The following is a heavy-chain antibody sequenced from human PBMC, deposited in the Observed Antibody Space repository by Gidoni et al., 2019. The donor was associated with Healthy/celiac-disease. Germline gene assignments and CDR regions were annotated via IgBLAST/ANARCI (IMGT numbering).Heavy chain of an antibody. CDR1: GFTFSSYW. CDR3: ARDGPSASVPHYSSHSDDAFDI. CDR2: IKQDGSEK. D-gene: IGHD6-13*01. J-gene: IGHJ3*02. V-gene: IGHV3-7*01. Sequence: EVQLVESGGGLVQPGGSLRLSCAASGFTFSSYWMSWVRQAPGKGLEWVANIKQDGSEKYYVDSVKGRFTISRDNAKNSLYLQMNSLRAEDTAVYYCARDGPSASVPHYSSHSDDAFDIWGQGTMVTVSS.